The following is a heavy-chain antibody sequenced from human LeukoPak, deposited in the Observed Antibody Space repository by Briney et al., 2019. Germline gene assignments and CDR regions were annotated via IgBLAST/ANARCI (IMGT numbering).Heavy chain of an antibody. CDR2: INPNSGNT. CDR1: GYTFTSYG. V-gene: IGHV1-8*03. D-gene: IGHD6-19*01. Sequence: ASVKVSCKASGYTFTSYGISWVRQAPGQGLEWMGWINPNSGNTGYAQKFQGRVTITRNTSISTAYMELSSLRSEDTAVYYCARGRYRYSSGWYIQNYWGQGTLVTVSS. J-gene: IGHJ4*02. CDR3: ARGRYRYSSGWYIQNY.